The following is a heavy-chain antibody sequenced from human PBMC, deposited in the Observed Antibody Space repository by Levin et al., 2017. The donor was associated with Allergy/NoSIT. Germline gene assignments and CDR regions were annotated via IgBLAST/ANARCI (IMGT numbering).Heavy chain of an antibody. V-gene: IGHV3-23*01. CDR2: IIGDGRT. Sequence: GGSLRLSCAASGFTFNNYALTWVRQAAGKGLEWVSTIIGDGRTFYADSVRGRFTVSKDETKTTMFLQLDSLRAADTAMYYCAKGKATDAVDYFEPWGQGTLVTVSS. J-gene: IGHJ5*02. CDR3: AKGKATDAVDYFEP. CDR1: GFTFNNYA. D-gene: IGHD3-16*01.